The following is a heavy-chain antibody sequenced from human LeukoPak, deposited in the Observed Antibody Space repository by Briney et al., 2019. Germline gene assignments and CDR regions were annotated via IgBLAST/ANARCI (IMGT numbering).Heavy chain of an antibody. CDR1: GFTFSSYG. V-gene: IGHV3-30*18. Sequence: GGSLRLSCAASGFTFSSYGMHWVRQAPGKELEWVAVISYDGSNKYYADSVKGRFTISRDNSKNTLYLQMNSLRAEDTAVYYCAKDTNDGARYRSYFDYWGQGTLVTVSS. CDR3: AKDTNDGARYRSYFDY. CDR2: ISYDGSNK. J-gene: IGHJ4*02. D-gene: IGHD1-1*01.